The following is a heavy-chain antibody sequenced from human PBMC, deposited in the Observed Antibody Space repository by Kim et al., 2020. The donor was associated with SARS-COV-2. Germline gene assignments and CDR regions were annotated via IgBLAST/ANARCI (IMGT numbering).Heavy chain of an antibody. V-gene: IGHV1-18*01. J-gene: IGHJ6*02. CDR3: ARDKRAYGSRTYYYYYYGMDV. Sequence: ASVKVSCKASGYTFTSYGISWVRQAPGQGLEWMGWISAYNGNTNYAQKLQGRVTMTTDTSTSTAYMELRSLRSDDTAVYYCARDKRAYGSRTYYYYYYGMDVWGQGTTVTVSS. CDR2: ISAYNGNT. D-gene: IGHD4-17*01. CDR1: GYTFTSYG.